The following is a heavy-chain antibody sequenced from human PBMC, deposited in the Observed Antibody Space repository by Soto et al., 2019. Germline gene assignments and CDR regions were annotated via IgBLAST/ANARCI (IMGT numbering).Heavy chain of an antibody. CDR2: ISGSGGST. J-gene: IGHJ4*02. Sequence: GGSLRLSCAASGVTFSSYAMSWVRQAPGKGLEWVSAISGSGGSTYYADSVKGRFTISRDNSKNTLYLQMNSLRAEDTAVYYCAKDRRLGGNSVMDYWGQGTLVTVSS. CDR3: AKDRRLGGNSVMDY. D-gene: IGHD2-21*02. CDR1: GVTFSSYA. V-gene: IGHV3-23*01.